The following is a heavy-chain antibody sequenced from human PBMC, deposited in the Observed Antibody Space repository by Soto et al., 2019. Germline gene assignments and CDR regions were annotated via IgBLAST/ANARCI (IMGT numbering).Heavy chain of an antibody. CDR3: VRGTCYDCWNIDY. CDR2: IPDDGDKI. J-gene: IGHJ4*02. CDR1: GFIFSNYA. D-gene: IGHD2-21*02. Sequence: QVQLVESGGGVVQPGTSLRLSCAASGFIFSNYAMHWVRQAPGKGLEWMAVIPDDGDKIHYADSVKGRFTISRDNSKNTLYLQISSLRVEDTAVYYCVRGTCYDCWNIDYWGQGTQVTVSS. V-gene: IGHV3-30-3*01.